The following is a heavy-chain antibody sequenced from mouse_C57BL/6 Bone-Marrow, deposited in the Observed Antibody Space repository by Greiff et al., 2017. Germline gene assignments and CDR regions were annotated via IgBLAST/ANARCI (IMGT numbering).Heavy chain of an antibody. D-gene: IGHD1-3*01. J-gene: IGHJ2*01. CDR3: ARKWTCQSWDY. V-gene: IGHV5-17*01. Sequence: EVKLVESGGGLVKPGGSLKLSCEASGFTFSDYGMHWVSPAPEKGLEWVAYISSGSCSIYYADTVKGRFTISRDNAKNTLFMQTTSQWSEDTAMDYCARKWTCQSWDYWGQGTTRTVAA. CDR1: GFTFSDYG. CDR2: ISSGSCSI.